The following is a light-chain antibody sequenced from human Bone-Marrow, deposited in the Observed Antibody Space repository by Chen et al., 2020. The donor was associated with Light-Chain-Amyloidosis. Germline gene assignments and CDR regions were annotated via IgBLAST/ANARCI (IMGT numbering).Light chain of an antibody. Sequence: EIVMTQTPLTLAGTPGQPASISCKSSQSLLQSNGKTYLYWYLQKPGQSPQLLIYGVSKRFSGVPDRFSGSGSGTDFTLTISRVEADDVGVYYCMHSRQFPLTFGGGTNVEL. J-gene: IGKJ4*01. CDR1: QSLLQSNGKTY. CDR3: MHSRQFPLT. V-gene: IGKV2D-29*02. CDR2: GVS.